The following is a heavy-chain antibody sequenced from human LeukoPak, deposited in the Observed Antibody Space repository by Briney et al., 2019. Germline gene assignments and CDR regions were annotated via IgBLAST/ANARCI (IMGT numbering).Heavy chain of an antibody. CDR3: ATSSGYYYEEYYFDY. Sequence: SETLSLTCAVYGGSFSGYYWSWIRQPPGKGLEWIGEINHSGGTNYNPSLKSRVTISVDTSKNQFSLKLSSVTAADTAVYYCATSSGYYYEEYYFDYWGQGTLVTVSS. V-gene: IGHV4-34*01. CDR1: GGSFSGYY. CDR2: INHSGGT. J-gene: IGHJ4*02. D-gene: IGHD3-22*01.